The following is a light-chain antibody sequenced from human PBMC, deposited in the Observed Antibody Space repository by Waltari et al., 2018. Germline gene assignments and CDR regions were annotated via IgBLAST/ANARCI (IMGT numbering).Light chain of an antibody. CDR2: DVR. Sequence: QSALTQPASVSGSPGQSITISCTGTTNDVGGYDLVSWYQQHPRKVPKLMIYDVRKRPSRVSGVSHRFTGSKTVNTASLTISGLQAEEAADYYCSSYAGSSDFVVFGGGTKLTVL. CDR3: SSYAGSSDFVV. J-gene: IGLJ2*01. CDR1: TNDVGGYDL. V-gene: IGLV2-23*02.